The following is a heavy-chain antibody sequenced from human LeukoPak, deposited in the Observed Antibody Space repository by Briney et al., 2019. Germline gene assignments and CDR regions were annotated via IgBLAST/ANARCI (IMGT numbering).Heavy chain of an antibody. CDR2: IIPILGIA. D-gene: IGHD6-13*01. CDR1: GGTFSSYA. J-gene: IGHJ4*02. Sequence: SVKVSCKASGGTFSSYAISWVRQAPGQGLEWMGRIIPILGIANYAQKFQGRVTITADKSTSTAYMELSSLRSEDTAVYYCAREGGGSSSWYPFDYWGQGTLVTVSS. V-gene: IGHV1-69*04. CDR3: AREGGGSSSWYPFDY.